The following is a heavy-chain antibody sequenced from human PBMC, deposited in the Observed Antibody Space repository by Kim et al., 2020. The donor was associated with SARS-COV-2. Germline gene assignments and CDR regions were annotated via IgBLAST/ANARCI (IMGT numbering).Heavy chain of an antibody. CDR3: ARDGTGCSSSSCYYDY. V-gene: IGHV1-69*04. D-gene: IGHD2-2*01. Sequence: SVKVSCKASGGTFSSYPINWVRQAPGQGLEWMGRIIPILGIANYAQKFQGRVTITADKSTSTAYMELSSLRSEDTAVYYCARDGTGCSSSSCYYDYWGQGTLVTVSS. J-gene: IGHJ4*02. CDR2: IIPILGIA. CDR1: GGTFSSYP.